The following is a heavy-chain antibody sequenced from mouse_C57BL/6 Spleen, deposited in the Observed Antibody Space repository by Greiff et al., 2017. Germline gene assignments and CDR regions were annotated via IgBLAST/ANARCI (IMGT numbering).Heavy chain of an antibody. Sequence: QVQLQQSGAELVKPGASVKISCKASGYAFSSYWMNWVKQRPGKGLEWIGQIYPGDGDTNYNGKFKGKATLTADKSSSTAYMQLSSLTSEDSAVYFCARKNTGTSPWFAYWGQGTLVTVSA. J-gene: IGHJ3*01. CDR2: IYPGDGDT. V-gene: IGHV1-80*01. CDR3: ARKNTGTSPWFAY. D-gene: IGHD4-1*01. CDR1: GYAFSSYW.